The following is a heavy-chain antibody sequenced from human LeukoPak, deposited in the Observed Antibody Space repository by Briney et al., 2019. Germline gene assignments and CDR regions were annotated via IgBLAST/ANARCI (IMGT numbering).Heavy chain of an antibody. CDR1: GFTFDDYG. J-gene: IGHJ4*02. V-gene: IGHV3-20*01. D-gene: IGHD3-3*01. CDR2: INWNGGST. CDR3: ASDKMGGFWSGSNLFDY. Sequence: GGSLRLSCAASGFTFDDYGMSWVRQAPGKGLEWVSGINWNGGSTGYADSVKGRFTISRDNAKNSLYLQMNSQRAEDTALYHCASDKMGGFWSGSNLFDYWGQGTLVTVSS.